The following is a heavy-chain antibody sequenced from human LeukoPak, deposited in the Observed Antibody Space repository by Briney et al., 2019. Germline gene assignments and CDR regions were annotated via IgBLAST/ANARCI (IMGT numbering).Heavy chain of an antibody. D-gene: IGHD6-13*01. CDR3: ARVEGAAAAIDY. CDR2: IYHSGST. V-gene: IGHV4-30-2*01. CDR1: GGSISSGGYY. Sequence: SQTLSLTCTVSGGSISSGGYYWSWIRQPPGKGLEWIGYIYHSGSTYYNPSLKSRVTISVDRSKNQFSLKLSSVTAADTAVYYCARVEGAAAAIDYWGQGTLVTVSS. J-gene: IGHJ4*02.